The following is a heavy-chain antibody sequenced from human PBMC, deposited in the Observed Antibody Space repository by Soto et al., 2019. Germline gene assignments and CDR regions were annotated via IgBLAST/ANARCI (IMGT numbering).Heavy chain of an antibody. CDR2: ISYDGTNK. CDR1: GFSFSISP. Sequence: GGSLRLSCAASGFSFSISPMHWVRQAPGKGPEWVALISYDGTNKFYADSVKGRFTISRDTSKSTLYLQVDSLRPEDAAVYYCARDPKTSGGQHWAFNYFDSWGQGTLVTVPQ. D-gene: IGHD7-27*01. V-gene: IGHV3-30-3*01. J-gene: IGHJ4*02. CDR3: ARDPKTSGGQHWAFNYFDS.